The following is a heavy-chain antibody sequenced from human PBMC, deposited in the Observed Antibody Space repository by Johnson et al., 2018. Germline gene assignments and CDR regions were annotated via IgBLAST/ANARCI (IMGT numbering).Heavy chain of an antibody. J-gene: IGHJ6*02. CDR2: IYSGGST. V-gene: IGHV3-53*01. CDR3: ARGDHDLGGMDV. Sequence: VRQAPGKGLEWVSVIYSGGSTYYADSVKGRFTISRDNAKNTLYLQMNSLRGEDTAVYYCARGDHDLGGMDVWGQGTTVIVSS. D-gene: IGHD3-16*01.